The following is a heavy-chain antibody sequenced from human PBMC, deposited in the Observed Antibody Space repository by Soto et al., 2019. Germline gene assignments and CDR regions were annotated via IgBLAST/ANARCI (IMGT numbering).Heavy chain of an antibody. J-gene: IGHJ4*02. CDR2: INPSVGST. CDR3: ARDSAGRSDFESRGDFDS. CDR1: GYFFTSYS. D-gene: IGHD3-22*01. V-gene: IGHV1-46*01. Sequence: ASVKVSCKASGYFFTSYSMHWVRQAPRQGLEWMGVINPSVGSTSHAQKFQGRVTMTRDTSTSTVYMELSSLRSEDTAVYYCARDSAGRSDFESRGDFDSWGQGTLVTVS.